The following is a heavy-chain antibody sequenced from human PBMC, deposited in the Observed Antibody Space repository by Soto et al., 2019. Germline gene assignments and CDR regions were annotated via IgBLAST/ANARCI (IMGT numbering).Heavy chain of an antibody. CDR1: GGTFSSYA. Sequence: SVKVSCKASGGTFSSYAISWVRQAPGQGLEWMGGIIPIFGTANYAQKFQGRVTITADESTSTAYMELSSLRSEDTAVYYCAVVVVITMYYFDYWGQGTLVTSPQ. V-gene: IGHV1-69*13. CDR3: AVVVVITMYYFDY. D-gene: IGHD3-22*01. CDR2: IIPIFGTA. J-gene: IGHJ4*02.